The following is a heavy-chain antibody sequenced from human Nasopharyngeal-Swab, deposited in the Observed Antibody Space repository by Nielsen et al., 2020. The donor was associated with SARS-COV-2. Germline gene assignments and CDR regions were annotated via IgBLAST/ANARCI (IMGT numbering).Heavy chain of an antibody. CDR1: GGSISSGSYY. V-gene: IGHV4-61*02. CDR2: MYTSGST. Sequence: SETLSLTCTVSGGSISSGSYYWSWIRQPAGKGLEWIGRMYTSGSTTYNPSLKSRVTISVDTSKNQLSLKLSSVTAADTAVYYCARGQATGLVVVTSSGYFDLWGCGTLVTVSS. CDR3: ARGQATGLVVVTSSGYFDL. J-gene: IGHJ2*01. D-gene: IGHD2-21*02.